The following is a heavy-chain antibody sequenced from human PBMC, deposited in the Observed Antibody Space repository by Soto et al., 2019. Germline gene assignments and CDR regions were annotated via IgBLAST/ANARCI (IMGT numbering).Heavy chain of an antibody. J-gene: IGHJ5*02. D-gene: IGHD6-6*01. V-gene: IGHV1-69*01. CDR2: DSPIFGTA. CDR1: GGTFSSYA. CDR3: ARWYQGAARSEWFDP. Sequence: QVQLVQSGAEVKKPGSSVKVSCKASGGTFSSYAISWVRQAPGQGLEWMGGDSPIFGTANYAQKLQGRVTITPDESTSKAYMELSSRLSEDPAVYYFARWYQGAARSEWFDPWGQGNLVTVSS.